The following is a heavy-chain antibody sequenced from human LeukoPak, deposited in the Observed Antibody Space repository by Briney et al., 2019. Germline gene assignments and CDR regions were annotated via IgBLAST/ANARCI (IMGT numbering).Heavy chain of an antibody. CDR2: ISGYNGNT. CDR3: ARVPAYTTGWHLDH. CDR1: GYTFTGYY. V-gene: IGHV1-18*04. Sequence: ASVTVSCKASGYTFTGYYMHWVRQAPGQGLEWMGWISGYNGNTNYPQKFQDRVTMTADRSTSTAYMELRSLRFDDTALYFCARVPAYTTGWHLDHWGQGTLVTVSS. D-gene: IGHD6-19*01. J-gene: IGHJ4*02.